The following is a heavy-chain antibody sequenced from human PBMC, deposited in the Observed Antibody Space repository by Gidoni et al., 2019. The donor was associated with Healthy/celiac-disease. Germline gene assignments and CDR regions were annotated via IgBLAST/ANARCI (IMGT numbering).Heavy chain of an antibody. V-gene: IGHV4-34*01. D-gene: IGHD5-18*01. CDR1: GGSFRGYY. CDR2: INHSGST. CDR3: ARRRPSYRGYSSGGHLDY. Sequence: QVQLQQWGAGLLKPSETLSLTCAVYGGSFRGYYWSWHRQPPGKGLEWIGEINHSGSTNYNPSLKSRVTISVDTSKNQFSLKLSSVTAADTAVYYCARRRPSYRGYSSGGHLDYWGQGTLVTVSS. J-gene: IGHJ4*02.